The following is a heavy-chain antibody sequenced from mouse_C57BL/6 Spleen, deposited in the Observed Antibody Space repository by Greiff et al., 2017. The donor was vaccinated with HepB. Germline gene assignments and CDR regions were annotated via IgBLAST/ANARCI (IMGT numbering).Heavy chain of an antibody. J-gene: IGHJ3*01. V-gene: IGHV14-4*01. Sequence: EVKLMESGAELVRPGASVKLSCTASGFNIKDDYMHWVKQRPEQGLEWIGWIDPENGDTEYASKFQGKATITADTSSNTAYLQLSSLTSEDTAVYYCTLIYYGTWFAYWGQGTLVTVSA. D-gene: IGHD2-1*01. CDR1: GFNIKDDY. CDR2: IDPENGDT. CDR3: TLIYYGTWFAY.